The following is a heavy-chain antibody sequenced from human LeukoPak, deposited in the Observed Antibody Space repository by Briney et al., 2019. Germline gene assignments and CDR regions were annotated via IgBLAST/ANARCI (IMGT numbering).Heavy chain of an antibody. V-gene: IGHV3-74*01. CDR1: GFTFSSYW. CDR2: INSDGSST. Sequence: GGSLRLSCAASGFTFSSYWMHWVRQAPGKGLVRVSRINSDGSSTSYADSVKGRFTISRDNAKNTLYLQMNSLRAEDTAVYYCARGRIQLWKFYYYYGMDVWGQGTTVTVSS. J-gene: IGHJ6*02. D-gene: IGHD5-18*01. CDR3: ARGRIQLWKFYYYYGMDV.